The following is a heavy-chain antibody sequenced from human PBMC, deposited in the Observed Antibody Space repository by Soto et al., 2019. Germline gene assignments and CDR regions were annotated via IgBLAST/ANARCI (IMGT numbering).Heavy chain of an antibody. CDR3: ASDSYGSLGLDY. Sequence: QVQLQESGPGLVKPSQTLSLTCTVSGGSISSGGYYWSGIRQHPGKGLEWIGYIYYSGSTYYNPSLKSRVTISVDTSKNQFSLKLSSVTAADTAVYYCASDSYGSLGLDYWGQGTLVTVSS. J-gene: IGHJ4*02. V-gene: IGHV4-31*03. CDR1: GGSISSGGYY. D-gene: IGHD5-18*01. CDR2: IYYSGST.